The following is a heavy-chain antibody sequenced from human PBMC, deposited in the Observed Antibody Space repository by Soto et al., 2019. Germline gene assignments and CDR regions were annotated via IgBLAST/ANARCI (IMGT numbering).Heavy chain of an antibody. Sequence: GSLRLSCAASGFTFSSYGMHWVRQAPGKGLEWVAVISYDGSNKYYADSVKGRFTISRDNSKNTLYLQMNSLRAEDTAVYYCAKDSRPGIAAAGTGYWGQGTLVTVSS. CDR2: ISYDGSNK. CDR3: AKDSRPGIAAAGTGY. D-gene: IGHD6-13*01. CDR1: GFTFSSYG. J-gene: IGHJ4*02. V-gene: IGHV3-30*18.